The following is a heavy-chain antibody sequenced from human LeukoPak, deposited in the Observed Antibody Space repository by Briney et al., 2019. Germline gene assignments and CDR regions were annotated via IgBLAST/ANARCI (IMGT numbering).Heavy chain of an antibody. Sequence: SETLSLTCTVSGGSISSGDYYWSWIRQPPGKGLEWIGYIYYSGSTYYNPSLKSRVTISVDASKNQFSLKLSSVTAADTAVYYCARLPTVTLPFDYWGQGALVTVSS. CDR2: IYYSGST. V-gene: IGHV4-30-4*08. CDR1: GGSISSGDYY. CDR3: ARLPTVTLPFDY. D-gene: IGHD4-17*01. J-gene: IGHJ4*02.